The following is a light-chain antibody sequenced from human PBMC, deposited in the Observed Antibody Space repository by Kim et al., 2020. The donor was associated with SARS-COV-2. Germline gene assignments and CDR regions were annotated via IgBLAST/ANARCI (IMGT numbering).Light chain of an antibody. V-gene: IGKV3-15*01. CDR3: QQYKNRPPLT. Sequence: EIVMTQSPATPSVSPGERATLSCRASQSVSSNLAWYQQKPGEAPRLLIYGASTRATGIPARFSGSGSGTEFTLTISSLQSEEFGVYYCQQYKNRPPLTFGGGTKVDIK. J-gene: IGKJ4*01. CDR1: QSVSSN. CDR2: GAS.